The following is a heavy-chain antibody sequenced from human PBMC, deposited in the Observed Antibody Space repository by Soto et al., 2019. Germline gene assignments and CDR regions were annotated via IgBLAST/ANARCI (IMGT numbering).Heavy chain of an antibody. CDR3: ASLQGADNFDI. Sequence: GGSLRLSCVASGFTFSFYAMHWVRQAPGKGLEWVAVISNDESNRYYADSVKGRFTISRDNSKNTLDLQMNSLRAEDTAVYYCASLQGADNFDIWGQGTMVTVSS. J-gene: IGHJ3*02. D-gene: IGHD3-10*01. V-gene: IGHV3-30*04. CDR1: GFTFSFYA. CDR2: ISNDESNR.